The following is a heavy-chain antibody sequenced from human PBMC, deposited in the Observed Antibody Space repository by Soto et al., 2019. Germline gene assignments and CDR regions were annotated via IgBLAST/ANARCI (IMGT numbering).Heavy chain of an antibody. CDR1: GDSMTNRYYY. Sequence: KASETLSLTCTVSGDSMTNRYYYWSWVRQKPGKGLEWIGHIFHSGRTHFNPSLKSRVSISVDTSTNQFSLQLNSVTPEDTAVYFCARTYYYDSSGLDTLFDPWGQGTLVTVSS. CDR3: ARTYYYDSSGLDTLFDP. J-gene: IGHJ5*02. CDR2: IFHSGRT. V-gene: IGHV4-31*03. D-gene: IGHD3-22*01.